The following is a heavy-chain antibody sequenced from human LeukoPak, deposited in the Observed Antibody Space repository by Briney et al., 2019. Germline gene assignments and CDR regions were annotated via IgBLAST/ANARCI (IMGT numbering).Heavy chain of an antibody. CDR2: INPSGGST. CDR1: GGTFSSYA. J-gene: IGHJ4*02. V-gene: IGHV1-46*01. CDR3: ARGVIGGGWSDFDY. Sequence: ASVKVSCKASGGTFSSYAISWVRQAPGQGLEWMGIINPSGGSTSYAQKFQGRVTMTRDTSTSTVYMELSSLRSEDTAVYYCARGVIGGGWSDFDYWGQGTLVTVSS. D-gene: IGHD6-19*01.